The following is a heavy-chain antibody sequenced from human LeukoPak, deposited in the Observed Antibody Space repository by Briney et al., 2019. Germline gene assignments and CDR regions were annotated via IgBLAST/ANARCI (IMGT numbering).Heavy chain of an antibody. V-gene: IGHV4-34*01. CDR1: GGSFSGYY. D-gene: IGHD1-26*01. CDR2: INHSGST. J-gene: IGHJ4*02. Sequence: SSETLSLTCAVYGGSFSGYYWSWIRQPPGKGLEWIGEINHSGSTNYNPSLKSRVTISVDTSKNQFSLKLSSVTAADTAVYYCARGTGVGATAHYYFDYWGQGTLVTVSS. CDR3: ARGTGVGATAHYYFDY.